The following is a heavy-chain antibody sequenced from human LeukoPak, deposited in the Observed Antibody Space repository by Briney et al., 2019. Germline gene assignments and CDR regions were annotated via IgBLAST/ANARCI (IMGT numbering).Heavy chain of an antibody. V-gene: IGHV1-18*04. CDR2: ISAYNGNT. CDR1: GYTFTGYY. D-gene: IGHD4-17*01. CDR3: ARPICTTVTYCGAFDI. Sequence: GASVKVSCKASGYTFTGYYMHWVRQAPGQGLEWMGWISAYNGNTNYAQKLQGRVTMTTDTSTSTAYMELRSLRSDDTAVYYCARPICTTVTYCGAFDIWGQGTMVTVSS. J-gene: IGHJ3*02.